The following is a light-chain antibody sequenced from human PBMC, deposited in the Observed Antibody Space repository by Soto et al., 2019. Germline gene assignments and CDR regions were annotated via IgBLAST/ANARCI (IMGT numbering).Light chain of an antibody. CDR2: WAS. CDR3: LHHGSSLWT. Sequence: DIVMTQSPDSLAVSLGERATINCKSSQIVLYSSTNKNFLAWYQQKPGQPPKLLIYWASTRESGVPDRFSGSGSGTDFTLTISRLEPEDFAMYYCLHHGSSLWTFGQGTKVDIK. J-gene: IGKJ1*01. CDR1: QIVLYSSTNKNF. V-gene: IGKV4-1*01.